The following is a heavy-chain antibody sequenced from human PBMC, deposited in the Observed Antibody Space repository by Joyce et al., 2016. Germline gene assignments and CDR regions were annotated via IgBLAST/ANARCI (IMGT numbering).Heavy chain of an antibody. V-gene: IGHV3-73*02. CDR1: GFTLSGSS. D-gene: IGHD3-3*01. CDR2: IRSKANGDAT. CDR3: SNYDLWSGYSPSRDV. Sequence: EVQLVESGGGLVQPGGSLKLSCAVSGFTLSGSSGHGVRQASGKGLEWVGRIRSKANGDATAYAASVKGRFSISRDDSKNTAYLQMNSLKTEDTAVYYCSNYDLWSGYSPSRDVWGQGSTVTVSS. J-gene: IGHJ6*02.